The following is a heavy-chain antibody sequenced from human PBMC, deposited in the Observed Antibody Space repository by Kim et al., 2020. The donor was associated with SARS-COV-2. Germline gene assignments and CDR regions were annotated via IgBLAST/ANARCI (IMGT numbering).Heavy chain of an antibody. V-gene: IGHV7-4-1*02. D-gene: IGHD6-13*01. CDR3: ARVKAGYYYYYGMDV. CDR2: INTNTGNP. Sequence: ASVKVSCKASGYTFTSYAMNWVRQAPGQGLEWMGWINTNTGNPTYAQGFTGRFVFSLDTSVSTAYLQISSLKAEDTAVYYCARVKAGYYYYYGMDVWGQGTTVTVSS. J-gene: IGHJ6*02. CDR1: GYTFTSYA.